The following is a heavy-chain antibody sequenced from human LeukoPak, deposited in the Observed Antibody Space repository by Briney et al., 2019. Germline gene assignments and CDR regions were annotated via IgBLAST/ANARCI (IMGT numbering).Heavy chain of an antibody. V-gene: IGHV3-7*01. CDR1: GFTFSSCW. D-gene: IGHD6-13*01. J-gene: IGHJ3*02. CDR3: ARETSYSSSWYGAFDI. Sequence: GSLRLSCAASGFTFSSCWMSWVRQAPGKGLEWVANIKQDGSEKYYVDSVKGRFTISRDNAKNSLYLQMNSLRAEDTAVYYCARETSYSSSWYGAFDIWGQGTMVTVSS. CDR2: IKQDGSEK.